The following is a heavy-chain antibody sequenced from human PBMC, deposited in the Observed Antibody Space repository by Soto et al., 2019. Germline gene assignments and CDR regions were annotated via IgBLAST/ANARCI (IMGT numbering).Heavy chain of an antibody. CDR1: GYTFTSYG. V-gene: IGHV1-18*04. Sequence: QVQLVQSGAEVKKPGASVKVSCKASGYTFTSYGMSWVRQAPGQGLEWMGWISAYNGNTNYAQKLQGRVTITTDTSTSTASRELRILRSDETAVYYCARSQVVPGRAGYGLDVWGQGTTVTVSS. J-gene: IGHJ6*02. CDR3: ARSQVVPGRAGYGLDV. D-gene: IGHD2-2*01. CDR2: ISAYNGNT.